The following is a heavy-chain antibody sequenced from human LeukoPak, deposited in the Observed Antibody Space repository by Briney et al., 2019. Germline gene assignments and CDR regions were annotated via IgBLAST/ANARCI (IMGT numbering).Heavy chain of an antibody. CDR3: ASIAAAASFDY. D-gene: IGHD6-13*01. J-gene: IGHJ4*02. Sequence: GGSLRLSCAASGFTVSSNYMSWVRQAPGKGLEWVSVIYSGGSTYYADSVKGRFTISRDNSKNTLYLQMNSLRAEDTAVYYCASIAAAASFDYWGQGTLVTVSS. CDR2: IYSGGST. CDR1: GFTVSSNY. V-gene: IGHV3-53*01.